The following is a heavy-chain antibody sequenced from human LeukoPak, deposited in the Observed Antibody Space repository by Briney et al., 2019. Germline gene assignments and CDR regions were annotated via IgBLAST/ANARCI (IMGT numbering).Heavy chain of an antibody. CDR2: INHSGST. Sequence: PSETLSLICAVYGGSFSGYYWSWIRQPPGKGLEWIGEINHSGSTNYNPSLKSRVTISVDTSKNQFSLKLSSVTAADTAVYYCARDHRYYDFWSGYPFFDYWGQGTLVTVSS. J-gene: IGHJ4*02. V-gene: IGHV4-34*01. CDR3: ARDHRYYDFWSGYPFFDY. CDR1: GGSFSGYY. D-gene: IGHD3-3*01.